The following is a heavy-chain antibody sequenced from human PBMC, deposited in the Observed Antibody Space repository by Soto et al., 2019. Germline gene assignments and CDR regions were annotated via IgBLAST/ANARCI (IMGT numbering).Heavy chain of an antibody. V-gene: IGHV4-59*01. CDR2: IYYSGST. J-gene: IGHJ4*02. CDR3: AGDTSAYRGSYAFDY. Sequence: QVQLQESGPGLVKPSETLSLTCTVSGGSISSYYWSWIRQPPGKGLEWIGYIYYSGSTNYNPSHKSRVTISVDTSKNQFPPKLSSVTAADTAVYYCAGDTSAYRGSYAFDYWGQGTLVTVSS. CDR1: GGSISSYY. D-gene: IGHD1-26*01.